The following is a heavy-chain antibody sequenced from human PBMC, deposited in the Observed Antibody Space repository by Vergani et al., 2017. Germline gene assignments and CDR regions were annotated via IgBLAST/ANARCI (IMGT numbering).Heavy chain of an antibody. V-gene: IGHV3-9*01. Sequence: EVQLVESGGGLVQPGRSLRLSCAASGFTFDDYAMHWVRQAPGKGLEWVSGISWNSGSTGYADSVKGRFTISRDNAKNSLYLQMNSLRAEDTALYYCAKDIGSGGGREYSWYFDLWGRGTLVTVSS. CDR1: GFTFDDYA. CDR3: AKDIGSGGGREYSWYFDL. J-gene: IGHJ2*01. D-gene: IGHD2-15*01. CDR2: ISWNSGST.